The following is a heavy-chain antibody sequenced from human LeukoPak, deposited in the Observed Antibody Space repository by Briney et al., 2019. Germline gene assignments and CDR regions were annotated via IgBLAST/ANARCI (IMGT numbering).Heavy chain of an antibody. CDR3: ARGTMVRGVKVGMDV. J-gene: IGHJ6*02. D-gene: IGHD3-10*01. CDR2: INPNSGGT. Sequence: ASVKVSCKASGYTFTGYYMHWVRQAPGQGLEWMGWINPNSGGTNYAQKFQGRDTMTRDTSISTAYMELSRLRSEDTAVYYCARGTMVRGVKVGMDVWGQGTTVTVS. V-gene: IGHV1-2*02. CDR1: GYTFTGYY.